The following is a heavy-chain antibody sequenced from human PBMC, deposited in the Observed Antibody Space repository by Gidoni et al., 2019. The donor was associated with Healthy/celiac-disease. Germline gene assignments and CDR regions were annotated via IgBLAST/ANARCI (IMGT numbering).Heavy chain of an antibody. V-gene: IGHV3-30*18. J-gene: IGHJ3*02. CDR3: AKLPVTMSFDI. D-gene: IGHD4-17*01. Sequence: QVQLVESGGGVVQPGRSLRLSCAASGFTFSSYGMHWARQAPGKGLEWVAVISYDGSNKYYADSVKGRFTISRDNSKNTLYLQMNSLRAEDTAVYYCAKLPVTMSFDIWGQGTMVTVSS. CDR1: GFTFSSYG. CDR2: ISYDGSNK.